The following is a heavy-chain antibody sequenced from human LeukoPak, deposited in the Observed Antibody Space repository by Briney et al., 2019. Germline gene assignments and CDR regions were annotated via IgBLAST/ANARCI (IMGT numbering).Heavy chain of an antibody. CDR2: IKSKTDGGTT. CDR1: GFTFRNAW. J-gene: IGHJ4*02. D-gene: IGHD2-2*01. Sequence: GGSLRLSCAASGFTFRNAWMSWVRQAPGKGLEWVGRIKSKTDGGTTDYAAPVKGRFTISRDDSKNTLYLQMNSLKTEDTAVYYCTTDADDVVPAAISGFPVNYWGQGTLVTVSS. CDR3: TTDADDVVPAAISGFPVNY. V-gene: IGHV3-15*01.